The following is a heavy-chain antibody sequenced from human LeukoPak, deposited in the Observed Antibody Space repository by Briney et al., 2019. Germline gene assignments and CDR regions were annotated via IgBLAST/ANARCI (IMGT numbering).Heavy chain of an antibody. CDR1: GGSFSDYY. CDR2: IYHSGST. D-gene: IGHD6-13*01. CDR3: ARGDSSSWQTVRYYFDY. J-gene: IGHJ4*02. Sequence: HPSETLSLTCAVYGGSFSDYYWTWIRQPPGKGLEWIGYIYHSGSTYYNPSLKSRVTISVDRSKNQFSLKLSSVTAADTAVYYCARGDSSSWQTVRYYFDYWGQGTLVTVSS. V-gene: IGHV4-34*01.